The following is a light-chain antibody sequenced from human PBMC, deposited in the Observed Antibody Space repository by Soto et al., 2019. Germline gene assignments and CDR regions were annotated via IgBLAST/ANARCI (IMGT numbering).Light chain of an antibody. CDR2: DAS. CDR3: QQYNNWPQT. Sequence: IMLTQSPATLSLYPGERATLSCRASQSVSVYLAWYQQKPGQAPRLLIYDASNRATGIPARFSGSGSGTEFTLTISSLQSEDFAVYYCQQYNNWPQTFGQGTKVDI. CDR1: QSVSVY. J-gene: IGKJ1*01. V-gene: IGKV3D-15*01.